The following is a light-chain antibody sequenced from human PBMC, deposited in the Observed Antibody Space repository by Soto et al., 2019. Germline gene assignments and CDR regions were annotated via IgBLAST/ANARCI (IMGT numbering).Light chain of an antibody. J-gene: IGKJ2*01. Sequence: DIQMTQSPSSLSASVGDRVTITCQASQDISRFLNWYQQKAGKAPSLLIYEASHLQSGVPFRFFGSGSGTDFTLTIDNLQHEDSATYYCQQSHSTPPTFGPGTKLEIK. CDR3: QQSHSTPPT. V-gene: IGKV1-39*01. CDR1: QDISRF. CDR2: EAS.